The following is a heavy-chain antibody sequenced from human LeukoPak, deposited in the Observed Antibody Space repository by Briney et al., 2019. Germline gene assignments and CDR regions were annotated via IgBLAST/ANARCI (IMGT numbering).Heavy chain of an antibody. D-gene: IGHD1/OR15-1a*01. CDR1: GFTFSDYY. CDR2: ISSSGSTI. Sequence: GGSLRLSCAASGFTFSDYYMSWIRQAPGKGLEWVSYISSSGSTIYYADPVKGRFTISRDNAKNSLYLQMNSLRAEDTAVYYCAREAYNWNIDVFDIWGQGTMVTVSS. CDR3: AREAYNWNIDVFDI. J-gene: IGHJ3*02. V-gene: IGHV3-11*04.